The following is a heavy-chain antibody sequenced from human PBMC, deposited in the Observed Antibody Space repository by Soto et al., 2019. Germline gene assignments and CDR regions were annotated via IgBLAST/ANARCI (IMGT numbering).Heavy chain of an antibody. Sequence: EGSLRLSCAASGFTFSSYSMNWVRQAPGKGLEWVSYISSSSSTIYYADSVKGRFTISRDNAKNSLYLQMNSLRDEDTAVYYCARVVDTAMDHYYYGMDVWGQGTTVTVSS. D-gene: IGHD5-18*01. V-gene: IGHV3-48*02. J-gene: IGHJ6*02. CDR3: ARVVDTAMDHYYYGMDV. CDR2: ISSSSSTI. CDR1: GFTFSSYS.